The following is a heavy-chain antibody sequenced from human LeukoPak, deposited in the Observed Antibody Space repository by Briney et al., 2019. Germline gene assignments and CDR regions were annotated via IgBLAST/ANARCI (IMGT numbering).Heavy chain of an antibody. V-gene: IGHV4-30-2*01. CDR1: GGSISSGGYS. J-gene: IGHJ3*02. CDR3: ARDNSRGSAAFDI. D-gene: IGHD6-19*01. CDR2: IYHSGST. Sequence: SETLSLTCAVSGGSISSGGYSWSWIRQPPGKGLEWIGYIYHSGSTYYNPSLKSRVTISVDRSKNQFSLKLSSVAAADTAVYYCARDNSRGSAAFDIWGQGTMVTVSS.